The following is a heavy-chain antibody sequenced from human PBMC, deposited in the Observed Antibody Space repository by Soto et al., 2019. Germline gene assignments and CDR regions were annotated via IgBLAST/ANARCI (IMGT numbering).Heavy chain of an antibody. Sequence: SETLSLTCTVSGDSISGGNYYWTWIRQHPGRGLEWIGYIYYTGTTHYSPSLQSRVTMSVDTSKNQISLTLTSLAPADTAVYFCARLYTYGYYHFDHWGQGTLVTVSS. CDR3: ARLYTYGYYHFDH. CDR1: GDSISGGNYY. J-gene: IGHJ4*02. CDR2: IYYTGTT. V-gene: IGHV4-31*03. D-gene: IGHD3-22*01.